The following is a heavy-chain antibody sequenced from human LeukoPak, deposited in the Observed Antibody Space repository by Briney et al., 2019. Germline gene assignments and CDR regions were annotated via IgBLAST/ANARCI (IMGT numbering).Heavy chain of an antibody. V-gene: IGHV4-39*01. CDR2: IYYSGST. J-gene: IGHJ1*01. CDR3: ARRGSSKPFQH. CDR1: GGSISSSSYY. D-gene: IGHD6-13*01. Sequence: SETLSLTCTVSGGSISSSSYYWGWIRQPPGKGLEWIVSIYYSGSTYYNPSLKSRVIISVDTSNNQFSLKLSSVTAADTAVYYCARRGSSKPFQHWGQGTLVTVSS.